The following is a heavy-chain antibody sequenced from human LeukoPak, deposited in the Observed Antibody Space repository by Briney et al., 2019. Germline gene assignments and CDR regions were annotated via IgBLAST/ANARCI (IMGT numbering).Heavy chain of an antibody. D-gene: IGHD3-16*01. CDR1: GGSISSGAYS. CDR2: IYYSGST. J-gene: IGHJ4*02. Sequence: SETLSLTCTVSGGSISSGAYSWSWIRQHPGTGLEWIGYIYYSGSTYYNPSLESRLTISVDMSKNQFSLKLSSVTAADTAVYYCARDVGQRHYYFDYWGQGTLVTVSS. V-gene: IGHV4-31*03. CDR3: ARDVGQRHYYFDY.